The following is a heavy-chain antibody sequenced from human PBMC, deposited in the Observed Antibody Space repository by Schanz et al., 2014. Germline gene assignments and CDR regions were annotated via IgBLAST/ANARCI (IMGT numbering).Heavy chain of an antibody. D-gene: IGHD6-13*01. J-gene: IGHJ4*02. CDR2: FIYIGGNT. CDR1: EFTFSTDA. Sequence: DVHLLESGGGLVQPGGSLRLSCAASEFTFSTDAMSWVRQAPGKGLEWVSFIYIGGNTYYADSVKGRFTISRDNSKNTVYIQMNSLRAEDTAVYYCAKSQGSSFDSWGQGTLVTVSS. CDR3: AKSQGSSFDS. V-gene: IGHV3-23*01.